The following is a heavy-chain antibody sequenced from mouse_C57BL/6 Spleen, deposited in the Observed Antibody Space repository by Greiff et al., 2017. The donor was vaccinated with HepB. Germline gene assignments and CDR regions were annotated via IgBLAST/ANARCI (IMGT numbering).Heavy chain of an antibody. CDR1: GYTFTSYW. CDR3: ARGGHGSSYEFDY. CDR2: IYPSDSET. D-gene: IGHD1-1*01. V-gene: IGHV1-61*01. Sequence: QVQLQQPGAELVRPGSSVKLSCKASGYTFTSYWMDWVKQRPGQGLEWIGNIYPSDSETHYNQKFKDKATLTVDKSSSTAYMQLSSLTSEDSAVYYCARGGHGSSYEFDYWGQGTTLTVSS. J-gene: IGHJ2*01.